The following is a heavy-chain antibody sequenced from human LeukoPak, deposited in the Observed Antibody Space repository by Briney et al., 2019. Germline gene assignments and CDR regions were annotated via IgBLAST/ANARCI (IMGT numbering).Heavy chain of an antibody. Sequence: SETLSLTCTVSGYSISSGYYWGWIRQTPGKGLEWIGSIYHSGSTYYNPSLKSRVTISLDTPKNQFSLRLTSVTAADTAVYHCARDTRTRSSRIVRFDPWGRGTLVTVSS. J-gene: IGHJ5*02. V-gene: IGHV4-38-2*02. CDR1: GYSISSGYY. CDR3: ARDTRTRSSRIVRFDP. D-gene: IGHD2-15*01. CDR2: IYHSGST.